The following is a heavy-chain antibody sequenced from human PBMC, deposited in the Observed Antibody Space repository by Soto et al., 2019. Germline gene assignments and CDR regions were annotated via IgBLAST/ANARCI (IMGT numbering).Heavy chain of an antibody. J-gene: IGHJ4*02. CDR1: GDSVSSVGFH. CDR2: IYNGGST. D-gene: IGHD3-3*01. V-gene: IGHV4-30-4*01. Sequence: QVQLQESGPGLVKPSETLSLTCTVSGDSVSSVGFHWAWLRRPPGKGLEWIGYIYNGGSTYYRPSLEIQMHMSLDATRNHSSLRLTSVTAADTAVYFCPRAPVGLDKISYFDYWGQEKLVTVSS. CDR3: PRAPVGLDKISYFDY.